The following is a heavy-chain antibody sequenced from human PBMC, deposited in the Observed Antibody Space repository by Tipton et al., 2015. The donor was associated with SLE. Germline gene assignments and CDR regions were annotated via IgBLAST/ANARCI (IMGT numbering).Heavy chain of an antibody. CDR1: GGSISSSSYY. CDR2: IYYSGST. CDR3: AREPFEVREWFDL. Sequence: TLSLTCTVSGGSISSSSYYWGWIRQPPGKGLEWIGSIYYSGSTYYNPSLKSRVTISVDTSKNQFSLKLSSVTAADTAEYYCAREPFEVREWFDLWGRGPLVDVSS. D-gene: IGHD3-3*01. J-gene: IGHJ2*01. V-gene: IGHV4-39*07.